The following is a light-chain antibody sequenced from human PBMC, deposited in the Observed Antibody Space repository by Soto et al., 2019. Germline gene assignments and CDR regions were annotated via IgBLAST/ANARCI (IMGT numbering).Light chain of an antibody. CDR3: QQYNNWPPWT. Sequence: EILLTQPTATLSVSLWEIAMLSCRASQSVSSNLAWYQQKPGQAPRLLIYGASTRATGIPARFSGSGSGTEFTLTISSLQSEDFAVYYCQQYNNWPPWTFGQGTKVDIK. CDR1: QSVSSN. J-gene: IGKJ1*01. V-gene: IGKV3-15*01. CDR2: GAS.